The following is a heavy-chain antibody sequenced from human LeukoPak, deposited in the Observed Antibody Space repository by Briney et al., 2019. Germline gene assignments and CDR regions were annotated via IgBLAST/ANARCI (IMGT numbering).Heavy chain of an antibody. V-gene: IGHV4-38-2*02. CDR2: IYHSGSP. CDR3: ARGEYYFDS. Sequence: PSETLSLTCTVSGGSISSYYWGWIRQPPGKGLEWIGIIYHSGSPYYTPSLKSRVTISVDTSKNQFSLKLSSVTAADTAVYYCARGEYYFDSWGQGTLVTVSS. CDR1: GGSISSYY. D-gene: IGHD2/OR15-2a*01. J-gene: IGHJ4*02.